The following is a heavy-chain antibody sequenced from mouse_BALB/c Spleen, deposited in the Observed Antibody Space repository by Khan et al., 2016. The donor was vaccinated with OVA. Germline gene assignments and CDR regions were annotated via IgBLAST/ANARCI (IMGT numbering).Heavy chain of an antibody. V-gene: IGHV3-2*02. CDR1: GYSITSYYA. Sequence: EVQLVETGPGLVKPSPSLSLSCTVTGYSITSYYARNWIRQLPGNKLESMDYIRSSGSTNYNQALKSRTTFTRDTSKNQFFLQLNSVTTEDTATYYCARDGSRYNYWMAYWGQGTLVTVS. D-gene: IGHD1-3*01. CDR3: ARDGSRYNYWMAY. J-gene: IGHJ4*01. CDR2: IRSSGST.